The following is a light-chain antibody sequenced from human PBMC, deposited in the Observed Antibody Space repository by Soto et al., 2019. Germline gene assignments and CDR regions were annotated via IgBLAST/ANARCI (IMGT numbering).Light chain of an antibody. CDR1: QSITSSY. V-gene: IGKV3-20*01. CDR3: QQYGSSPIT. CDR2: GSS. Sequence: EIVLTQSPGTLSLSPGERATLSCRASQSITSSYLAWYQQKPGQAPRLLIYGSSSRATGIPDRFSGSGSGTDFTLTISRLEPEDCAVYYCQQYGSSPITFGQGTRLEIK. J-gene: IGKJ5*01.